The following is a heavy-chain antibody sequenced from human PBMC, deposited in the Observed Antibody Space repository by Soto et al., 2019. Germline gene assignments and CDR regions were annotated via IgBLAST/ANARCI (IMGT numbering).Heavy chain of an antibody. CDR1: GGSISSYY. J-gene: IGHJ4*02. CDR3: ARGPPVTFDY. D-gene: IGHD4-17*01. V-gene: IGHV4-59*01. CDR2: IYYSGST. Sequence: SETLSLTCTVSGGSISSYYWSWIRQPPGKGLEWIGYIYYSGSTNYNPSLKSRVTISVDTSKNQFSLKLSSVTAADTAVYYCARGPPVTFDYWGQGTLVTVSS.